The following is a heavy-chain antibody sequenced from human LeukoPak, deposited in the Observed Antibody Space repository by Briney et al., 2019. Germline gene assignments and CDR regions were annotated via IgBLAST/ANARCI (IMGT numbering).Heavy chain of an antibody. V-gene: IGHV4-59*01. D-gene: IGHD2-21*02. Sequence: SETLSLTCAVSGGSISTYYWTWLRQPPGKGLEWIGNVYYSGNTKYNPSLKSRVTISVDTSRNKFSLKLNSVTAADTAMYYCARGCGGDYYLGAFDIWGRGTPVTVSS. CDR1: GGSISTYY. J-gene: IGHJ3*02. CDR3: ARGCGGDYYLGAFDI. CDR2: VYYSGNT.